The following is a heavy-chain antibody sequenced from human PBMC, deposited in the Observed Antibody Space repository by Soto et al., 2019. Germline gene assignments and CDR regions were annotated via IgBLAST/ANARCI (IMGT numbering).Heavy chain of an antibody. CDR1: GGSFSGYY. Sequence: SETLSLTXAVYGGSFSGYYWSWILQPPGKGLEWIGEINHSGSTNYNPSLKSRVTISVDTSKNQFSLKLSSVTAADTAVYYCARGVIITMVRGVPYYFDYWGQGTLVTVSS. CDR2: INHSGST. J-gene: IGHJ4*02. D-gene: IGHD3-10*01. CDR3: ARGVIITMVRGVPYYFDY. V-gene: IGHV4-34*01.